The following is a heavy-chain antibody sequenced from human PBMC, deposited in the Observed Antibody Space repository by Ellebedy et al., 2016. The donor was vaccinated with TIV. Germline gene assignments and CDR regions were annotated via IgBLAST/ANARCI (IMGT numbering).Heavy chain of an antibody. V-gene: IGHV3-30*03. D-gene: IGHD2-15*01. CDR2: ISYDGSNK. CDR1: GFTFSSYG. CDR3: ARDIRAIGYCSGGSCYPPEDY. J-gene: IGHJ4*02. Sequence: GESLKISYAASGFTFSSYGMHWVRQAPGKGLEWVAVISYDGSNKYYADSVKGRFTISRDNSKNTLYLQMNSLRAEDTAVYYCARDIRAIGYCSGGSCYPPEDYWGQGTLVTVSS.